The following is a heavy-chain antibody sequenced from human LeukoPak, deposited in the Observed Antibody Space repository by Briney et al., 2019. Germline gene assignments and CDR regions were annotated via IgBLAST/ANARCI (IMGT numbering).Heavy chain of an antibody. CDR3: ASFEISGYDYYFDY. CDR1: GGSISSGGYY. CDR2: IYYSGST. V-gene: IGHV4-31*03. D-gene: IGHD5-12*01. Sequence: SETLSLTCTVSGGSISSGGYYWGWIRQHPGKGLEWIGYIYYSGSTYYNPSLKSRVTISVDTSKNQFSLKLSSVTAADTAVYYCASFEISGYDYYFDYWGQGTLVTVSS. J-gene: IGHJ4*02.